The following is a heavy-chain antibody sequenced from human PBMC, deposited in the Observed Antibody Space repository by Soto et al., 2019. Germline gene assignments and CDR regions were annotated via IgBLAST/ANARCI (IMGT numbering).Heavy chain of an antibody. CDR1: GFTFTKYS. CDR2: ISYSGETK. D-gene: IGHD2-15*01. Sequence: GGSLRLSCVTSGFTFTKYSMNWVRQAPGKGLEWVSYISYSGETKYYADSLKGRYAISRDDAKNSVYLQMNSLRDEDTAFYYCVRGVLVVVGSTAENFDHWGQGTPVTVYS. J-gene: IGHJ4*02. CDR3: VRGVLVVVGSTAENFDH. V-gene: IGHV3-48*02.